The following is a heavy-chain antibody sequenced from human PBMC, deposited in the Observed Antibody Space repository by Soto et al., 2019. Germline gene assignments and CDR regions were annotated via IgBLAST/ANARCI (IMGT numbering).Heavy chain of an antibody. CDR1: GFTFSSYS. J-gene: IGHJ5*02. Sequence: EVQLVESGGGLVQPGGSLRLSCAASGFTFSSYSMNWVRQAPGKGLEWVAYISSSSSTIYYADSVKGRFTISRDHAKNALYLEVPSLSAEGMRAFYCAGEYYIRNWFDPWGQGTLVTVSS. CDR3: AGEYYIRNWFDP. CDR2: ISSSSSTI. V-gene: IGHV3-48*01. D-gene: IGHD3-10*02.